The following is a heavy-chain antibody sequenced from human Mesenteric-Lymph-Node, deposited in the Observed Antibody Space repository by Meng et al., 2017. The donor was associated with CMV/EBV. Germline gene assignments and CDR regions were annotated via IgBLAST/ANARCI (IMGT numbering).Heavy chain of an antibody. Sequence: LALTCTVSSGYISSYYWIWIRRPPGKGLEWIGYIYGSTNYNPSLKSRVTISVDTSKSQFSLKLSSVTTADTAVYYCAKLDPARGTLDYWGQGTLVTVSS. CDR1: SGYISSYY. CDR2: IYGST. D-gene: IGHD3-16*01. CDR3: AKLDPARGTLDY. V-gene: IGHV4-59*01. J-gene: IGHJ4*02.